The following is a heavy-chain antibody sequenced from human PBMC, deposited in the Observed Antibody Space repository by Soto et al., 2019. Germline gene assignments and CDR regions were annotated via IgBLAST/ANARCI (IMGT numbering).Heavy chain of an antibody. CDR3: ARVGGGGSDYLYYYYGMDV. J-gene: IGHJ6*02. CDR2: IIPIFGTA. D-gene: IGHD1-26*01. CDR1: GGTFSSYA. Sequence: QVQLVQSGAEVKKPGSSVKVSCKASGGTFSSYAISWVRQAPGQGLEWMGGIIPIFGTANYAQKFQGRVTITADKSTSTAYMELSSMRSEDTAVYYCARVGGGGSDYLYYYYGMDVWGQGTTVTVSS. V-gene: IGHV1-69*06.